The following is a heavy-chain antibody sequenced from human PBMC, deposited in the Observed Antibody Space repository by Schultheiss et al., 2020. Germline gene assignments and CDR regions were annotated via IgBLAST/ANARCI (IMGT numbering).Heavy chain of an antibody. D-gene: IGHD6-19*01. CDR3: ARVQAVAGGGWFDP. CDR1: GGSISSNSHY. CDR2: IYYSGST. Sequence: SETLSLTCTVSGGSISSNSHYWGWIRQPPGKGLEWIGSIYYSGSTYYNPSLKRRVTISVDTSKNQFSLKLSSVIAADTAVYYCARVQAVAGGGWFDPWGQGTLVTVSS. V-gene: IGHV4-39*01. J-gene: IGHJ5*02.